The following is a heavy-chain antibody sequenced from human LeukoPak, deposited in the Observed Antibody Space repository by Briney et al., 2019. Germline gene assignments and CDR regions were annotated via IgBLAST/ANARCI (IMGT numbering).Heavy chain of an antibody. CDR2: ISSSSSYI. CDR3: ARDKYQLPGVYYGMDV. J-gene: IGHJ6*02. Sequence: GGSLRLSCAASGFTFSSYSMNRVRQAPGKGLEWVSSISSSSSYIYYADSVKGRFTISRDNAKNSLYLQMNSLRAEDTAVYYCARDKYQLPGVYYGMDVWGQGTTVTVSS. D-gene: IGHD2-2*01. CDR1: GFTFSSYS. V-gene: IGHV3-21*01.